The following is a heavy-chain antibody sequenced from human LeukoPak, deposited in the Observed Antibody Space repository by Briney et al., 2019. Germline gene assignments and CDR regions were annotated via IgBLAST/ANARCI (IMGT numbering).Heavy chain of an antibody. J-gene: IGHJ4*02. CDR2: IIPIFGTA. Sequence: ASVKVSCKASGGTFSSYAISWVRQAPGQGLEWMGGIIPIFGTANYAQKFQGRVTITTDESTSTAYMELSSLRSEDTAVYYCARSSVVVVPAAIVGFGSYFDYWAREPWSPSPQ. CDR3: ARSSVVVVPAAIVGFGSYFDY. CDR1: GGTFSSYA. D-gene: IGHD2-2*02. V-gene: IGHV1-69*05.